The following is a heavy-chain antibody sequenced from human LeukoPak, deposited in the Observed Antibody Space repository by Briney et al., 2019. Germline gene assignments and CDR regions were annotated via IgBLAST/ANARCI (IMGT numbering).Heavy chain of an antibody. CDR2: ISYDGSNK. CDR3: ARGGARLFDY. D-gene: IGHD6-6*01. J-gene: IGHJ4*02. V-gene: IGHV3-30-3*01. Sequence: GRSLRLSCAASGFTFSSYAMHWVRQAPGKGLEWVAVISYDGSNKYYADSVKGRFTISRVNSKNTLYLQMNSLRAEDTAVYYCARGGARLFDYWGQGTLVTVSS. CDR1: GFTFSSYA.